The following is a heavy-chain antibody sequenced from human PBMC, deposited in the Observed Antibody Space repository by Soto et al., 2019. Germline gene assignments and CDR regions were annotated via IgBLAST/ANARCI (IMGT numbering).Heavy chain of an antibody. CDR2: TRNKANSYTT. Sequence: EVQLVESGGGLVQPGGSLRLSCAASGFTFSDHYMDWVRQAPGQGLEWVGRTRNKANSYTTEYVASVKGRFTISRDDSKNSLYLQMNSLKTEDTAVYYCARLGGSYQFDYWGQGTLVTVSS. D-gene: IGHD1-26*01. CDR3: ARLGGSYQFDY. V-gene: IGHV3-72*01. CDR1: GFTFSDHY. J-gene: IGHJ4*02.